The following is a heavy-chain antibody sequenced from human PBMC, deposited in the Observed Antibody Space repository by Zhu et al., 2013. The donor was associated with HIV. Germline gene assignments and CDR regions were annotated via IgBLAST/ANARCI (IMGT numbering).Heavy chain of an antibody. J-gene: IGHJ5*01. CDR1: GYSISSGFY. D-gene: IGHD4-17*01. Sequence: VQLQESGPGLVKPSETLSLTCSVSGYSISSGFYWSWIRQSPGKGLEWLGSINHSGNTYYNPSLKSRVTMSVDTSKNQFSVRLSSVTAADTAVYYCGKHLSPFDYDVVDSWGHGTLVTVSS. CDR2: INHSGNT. V-gene: IGHV4-38-2*02. CDR3: GKHLSPFDYDVVDS.